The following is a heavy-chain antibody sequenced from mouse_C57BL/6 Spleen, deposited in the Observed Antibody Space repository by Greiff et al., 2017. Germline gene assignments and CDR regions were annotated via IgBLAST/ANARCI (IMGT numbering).Heavy chain of an antibody. CDR2: IDPSDSYT. CDR1: GYTFTSYW. J-gene: IGHJ3*01. CDR3: ARKGDRELGYAY. Sequence: QVQLQQSGAELVMPGASVKLSCKASGYTFTSYWMHWVKQRPGQGLEWIGEIDPSDSYTNYNQKFKGKSTLTVDKSSSTAYMQLSSLTSEDSAVYYCARKGDRELGYAYWGQGTLVTVSA. D-gene: IGHD3-1*01. V-gene: IGHV1-69*01.